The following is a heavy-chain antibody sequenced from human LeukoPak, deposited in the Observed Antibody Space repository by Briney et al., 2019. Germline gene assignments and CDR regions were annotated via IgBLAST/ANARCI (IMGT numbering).Heavy chain of an antibody. V-gene: IGHV3-48*04. Sequence: AGGSLRLSCAASGFTFNSYTMNWVRQAPGKGLEWVSYISSSSATIYYADSVKGRFTISRDNAKNSLYLQMNSLRAEDTAVYFCARAVVTPDAFDIWGQGTMVTVSS. D-gene: IGHD4-23*01. J-gene: IGHJ3*02. CDR3: ARAVVTPDAFDI. CDR1: GFTFNSYT. CDR2: ISSSSATI.